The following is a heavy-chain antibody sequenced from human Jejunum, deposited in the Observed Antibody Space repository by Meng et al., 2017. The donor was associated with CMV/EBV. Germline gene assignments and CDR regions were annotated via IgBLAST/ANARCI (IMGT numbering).Heavy chain of an antibody. J-gene: IGHJ3*02. D-gene: IGHD3-22*01. CDR1: ISHSY. Sequence: ISHSYWNWIRQPPGKGLEWIGYVYYSGSAKYSPSLGSRVSISVDNSKNQLSLRLTSVTAADTAIYYCAREVDVYGSSGSPGAFDIWGQGTVVTVSS. CDR2: VYYSGSA. V-gene: IGHV4-59*01. CDR3: AREVDVYGSSGSPGAFDI.